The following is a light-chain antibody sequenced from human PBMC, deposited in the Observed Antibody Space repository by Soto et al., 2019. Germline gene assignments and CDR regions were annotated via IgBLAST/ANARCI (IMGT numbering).Light chain of an antibody. V-gene: IGLV2-23*01. CDR3: CSYAGSSTYV. CDR2: EGS. J-gene: IGLJ1*01. Sequence: QSALTQPASGSGSPGQSITISCTGTSSDVGSNNLVSWYQQHPGKAPKLMIYEGSKRPSGVSNRFSGSKSGNTASLTISGLQAEDEADYYCCSYAGSSTYVFGTGTKLTVL. CDR1: SSDVGSNNL.